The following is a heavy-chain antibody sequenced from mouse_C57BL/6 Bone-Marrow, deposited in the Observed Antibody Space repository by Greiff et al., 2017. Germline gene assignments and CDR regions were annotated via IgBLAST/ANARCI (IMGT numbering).Heavy chain of an antibody. CDR3: ARDNGGNPFDY. CDR2: ISYDGSN. V-gene: IGHV3-6*01. J-gene: IGHJ2*01. Sequence: VQLKESGPGLVKPSQSLSLTCSVTGYSITSGYYWNWIRQFPGNKLEWMGYISYDGSNNYNPSLKNRISITRDTSKNQFFLQLNAVTTEDTATYYCARDNGGNPFDYWGQGTTLTVSS. CDR1: GYSITSGYY. D-gene: IGHD1-1*02.